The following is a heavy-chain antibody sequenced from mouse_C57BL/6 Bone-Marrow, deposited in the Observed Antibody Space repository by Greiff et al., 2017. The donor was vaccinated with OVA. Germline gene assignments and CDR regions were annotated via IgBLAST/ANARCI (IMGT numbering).Heavy chain of an antibody. Sequence: EVQGVESGPELVKPGASVTISCKASGYSFTDYNMNWVKQSNGKSLEWIGVFNPNYGTTSSYQKFKGKATLTVDQSSSTAYMQLNSLTSEDSAVYYCARNYGRYFDVWGTGTTVTVSS. D-gene: IGHD1-1*01. J-gene: IGHJ1*03. CDR3: ARNYGRYFDV. CDR1: GYSFTDYN. CDR2: FNPNYGTT. V-gene: IGHV1-39*01.